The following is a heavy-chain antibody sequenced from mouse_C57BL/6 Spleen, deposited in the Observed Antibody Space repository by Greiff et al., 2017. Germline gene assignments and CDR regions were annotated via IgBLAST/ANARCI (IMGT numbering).Heavy chain of an antibody. V-gene: IGHV2-2*01. Sequence: VQLQQSGPGLVQPSQSLSITCTVSGFSLTSYGVHWVRQSPGTGLAWLGVIWSGGSTDYNAAFISRLSISNDNSKGRVFIKMNSLQADDTAIYYCARDFGGFAYWGQGTLVTVSA. CDR2: IWSGGST. J-gene: IGHJ3*01. CDR3: ARDFGGFAY. D-gene: IGHD3-1*01. CDR1: GFSLTSYG.